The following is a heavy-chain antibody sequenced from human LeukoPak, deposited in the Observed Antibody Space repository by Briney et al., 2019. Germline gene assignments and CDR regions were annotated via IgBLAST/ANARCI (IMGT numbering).Heavy chain of an antibody. CDR1: GGTFSSYT. Sequence: SVKVSCKASGGTFSSYTISWVRQAPGQGLEWMGRIIPILGIANYAQKFQGRVTITADKSTSTAYMELSSLRSEDTAVYYCAREGIVVVVAAANWFAPWGQGTLVTVSS. J-gene: IGHJ5*02. CDR3: AREGIVVVVAAANWFAP. V-gene: IGHV1-69*04. CDR2: IIPILGIA. D-gene: IGHD2-15*01.